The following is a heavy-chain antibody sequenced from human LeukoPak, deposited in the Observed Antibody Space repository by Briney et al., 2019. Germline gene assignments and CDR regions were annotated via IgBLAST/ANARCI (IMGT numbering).Heavy chain of an antibody. V-gene: IGHV4-34*01. CDR3: ARLPGSIAAASLDY. Sequence: SETLSLTCAVYGGSFSGYYWSWIRQPPGKGLEWIGEIDHSGSTNYNPSLKSRVTISVDTSKNQFSLKLSSVTAADTAVYYCARLPGSIAAASLDYWGQGTLVTVSS. J-gene: IGHJ4*02. CDR1: GGSFSGYY. CDR2: IDHSGST. D-gene: IGHD6-13*01.